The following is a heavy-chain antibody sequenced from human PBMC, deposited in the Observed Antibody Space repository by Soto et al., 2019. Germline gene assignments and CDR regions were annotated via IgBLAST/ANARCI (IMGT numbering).Heavy chain of an antibody. CDR1: GFTFNSYW. D-gene: IGHD3-10*01. CDR2: INSDGSST. V-gene: IGHV3-74*01. Sequence: EVQLVESGGGLVQPGGSLRLSCAASGFTFNSYWMHWVRQAPGKGLVWVSRINSDGSSTSYADSVKGRFTTSRDNVKNTLYLQMNSLRAEDTAVYYCVRDWSYGSGSWSSYYFDYWGQGTLVTVSS. J-gene: IGHJ4*02. CDR3: VRDWSYGSGSWSSYYFDY.